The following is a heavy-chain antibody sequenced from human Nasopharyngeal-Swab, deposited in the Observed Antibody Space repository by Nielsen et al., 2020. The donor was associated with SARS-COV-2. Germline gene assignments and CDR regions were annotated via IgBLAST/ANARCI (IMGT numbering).Heavy chain of an antibody. CDR3: ALTAPYYYDSSGYYDY. J-gene: IGHJ4*02. Sequence: SETLSLTCTVSGGSISSGDYYWSWIRQPPGKGLEWIGYIYYSGSTYYNPSLKSRVSISVDTSKNQFSLRLSSVTAADTAVYYCALTAPYYYDSSGYYDYWGQGTLVTVSS. D-gene: IGHD3-22*01. V-gene: IGHV4-30-4*08. CDR1: GGSISSGDYY. CDR2: IYYSGST.